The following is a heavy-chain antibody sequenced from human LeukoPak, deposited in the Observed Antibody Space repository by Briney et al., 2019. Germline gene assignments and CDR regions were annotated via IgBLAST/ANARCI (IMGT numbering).Heavy chain of an antibody. J-gene: IGHJ4*02. Sequence: GGSLRLSCAASGFTFSSYAMSWVRQAPGKGLEWVSAISGSGGSTYYADSVKGRFTISRDNSKNTLYLQMNSLRAEDTAVYYCARAPPSDSSGWYGPFDYWGQGTLVTVSS. CDR3: ARAPPSDSSGWYGPFDY. CDR1: GFTFSSYA. D-gene: IGHD6-19*01. V-gene: IGHV3-23*01. CDR2: ISGSGGST.